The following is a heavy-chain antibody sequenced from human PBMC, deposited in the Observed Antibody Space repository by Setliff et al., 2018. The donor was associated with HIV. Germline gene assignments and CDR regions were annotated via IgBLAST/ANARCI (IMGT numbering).Heavy chain of an antibody. D-gene: IGHD3-10*01. CDR3: ATSAESGFGIHWGVFNI. CDR1: GGSTSTSGYY. Sequence: PSETLSLTCTVSGGSTSTSGYYWGWIRQPPGKWREWIGSIYSSGSTYYNPSLKSRVTISVDTSKNQFSLKLKSVTAADTAVYYCATSAESGFGIHWGVFNIWGQGTRVTVSS. CDR2: IYSSGST. V-gene: IGHV4-39*01. J-gene: IGHJ3*02.